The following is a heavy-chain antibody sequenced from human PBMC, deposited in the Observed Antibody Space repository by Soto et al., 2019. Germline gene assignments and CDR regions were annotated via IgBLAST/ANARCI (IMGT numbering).Heavy chain of an antibody. CDR3: ARLPIVVVPAATPPDYYYYMDV. Sequence: HGESLKISCKGSGYSFTSYWIGWVRQMPGKGLEWMGIIYPGDSDTRYSPSFQGQVTISADKSISTAYLQWSSLKASDTAMYYCARLPIVVVPAATPPDYYYYMDVWGKGTTVTVSS. CDR1: GYSFTSYW. J-gene: IGHJ6*03. D-gene: IGHD2-2*01. CDR2: IYPGDSDT. V-gene: IGHV5-51*01.